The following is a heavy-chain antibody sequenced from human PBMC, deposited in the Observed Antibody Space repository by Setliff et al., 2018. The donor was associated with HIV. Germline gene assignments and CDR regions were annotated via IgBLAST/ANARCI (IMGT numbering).Heavy chain of an antibody. CDR3: VRDRGDATIFSWGHYFDY. D-gene: IGHD3-3*01. V-gene: IGHV1-46*01. Sequence: ASVKVSCKASGYTFTNYCMHWVRQAPGQGLEWMGVINPSSGGTHYAQKFQGRVTMARDTSTTTVYMDLSSLTSEDTAVYFCVRDRGDATIFSWGHYFDYWGPGTQVTVSS. J-gene: IGHJ4*02. CDR1: GYTFTNYC. CDR2: INPSSGGT.